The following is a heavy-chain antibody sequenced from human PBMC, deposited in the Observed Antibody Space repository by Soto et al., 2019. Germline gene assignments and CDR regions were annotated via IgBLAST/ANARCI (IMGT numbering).Heavy chain of an antibody. V-gene: IGHV1-69*18. J-gene: IGHJ4*02. CDR1: VDNIRNKA. CDR2: ILTVLGTT. CDR3: ASDRALRGFDY. Sequence: QVQRGQAGPEVKKPVSSVKVSCKASVDNIRNKAISWVRPAPGQGLEWMGTILTVLGTTNYEQNFKGRVTFTTDDSAGTDYMELRGRRSEATAVYYCASDRALRGFDYWGQGNLVTVSS.